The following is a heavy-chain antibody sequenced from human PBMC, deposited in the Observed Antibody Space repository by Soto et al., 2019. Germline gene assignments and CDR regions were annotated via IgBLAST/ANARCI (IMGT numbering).Heavy chain of an antibody. V-gene: IGHV3-23*01. Sequence: EVQLLESGGGLVQPGGSLRLSCAASGFTFSSYAMSWVRQAPGKGLEWVSAISGSGGSTFYADSVKGRFTISRDSSINTLYLQMNRLRTEDTAVYYCARPRGYGVFDAYDIWGQGAMVTVSS. J-gene: IGHJ3*02. CDR3: ARPRGYGVFDAYDI. CDR2: ISGSGGST. D-gene: IGHD5-18*01. CDR1: GFTFSSYA.